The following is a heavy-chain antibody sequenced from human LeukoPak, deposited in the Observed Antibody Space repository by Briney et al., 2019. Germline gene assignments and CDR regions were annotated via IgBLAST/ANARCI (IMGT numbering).Heavy chain of an antibody. J-gene: IGHJ4*02. CDR3: ARGFVSQGRFDY. CDR2: INPNSGGT. CDR1: GYTFTGYD. Sequence: ASVKVSCKASGYTFTGYDMHWVRQAPGQGLEWMGWINPNSGGTNYAQKFQGRVTMTRDTSISTAYMELSRLRSDDTAVYYCARGFVSQGRFDYWGQGTLVTVSS. D-gene: IGHD3-10*01. V-gene: IGHV1-2*02.